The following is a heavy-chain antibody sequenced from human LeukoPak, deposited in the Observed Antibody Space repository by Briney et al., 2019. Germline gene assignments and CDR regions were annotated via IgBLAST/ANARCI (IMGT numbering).Heavy chain of an antibody. CDR3: ARVSGSYGPFDY. CDR1: GFTFSSYS. D-gene: IGHD1-26*01. CDR2: ISYDGSNK. V-gene: IGHV3-30*03. Sequence: PGGSLRLSCAASGFTFSSYSMNWVRQAPGKGLEWVAVISYDGSNKYYADSVKGRFTISRGNSKNTLYLQMNSLRAEDTAVYYCARVSGSYGPFDYWGQGTLVTVSS. J-gene: IGHJ4*02.